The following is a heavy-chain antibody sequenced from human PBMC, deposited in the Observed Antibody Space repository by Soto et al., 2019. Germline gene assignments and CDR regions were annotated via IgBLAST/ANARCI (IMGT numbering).Heavy chain of an antibody. Sequence: ASVKVSCKAPGYTFTSYGISWVRQAPGQGLEWMGWISAYNGNTNYAQKLQGRVTMPTDTSTSTAYMELRSLRSDDTAVYYCARGGELHYYGSGSYYNPFDYWGQGTLVTVSS. CDR2: ISAYNGNT. V-gene: IGHV1-18*01. J-gene: IGHJ4*02. CDR3: ARGGELHYYGSGSYYNPFDY. CDR1: GYTFTSYG. D-gene: IGHD3-10*01.